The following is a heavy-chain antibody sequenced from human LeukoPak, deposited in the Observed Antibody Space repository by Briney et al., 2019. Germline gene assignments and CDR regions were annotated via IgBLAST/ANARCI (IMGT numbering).Heavy chain of an antibody. CDR3: ARDNYGWAFDY. V-gene: IGHV3-30*02. CDR1: GFSFSDYG. J-gene: IGHJ4*02. D-gene: IGHD3-10*01. Sequence: TGGSLRLSCAASGFSFSDYGMHWVRQAPGTGLEWVAFTRYDGKNKDYADSVKGRFTISRDNSKNTLFLQMSSLRGEDSAVYYCARDNYGWAFDYWGQGALVTASS. CDR2: TRYDGKNK.